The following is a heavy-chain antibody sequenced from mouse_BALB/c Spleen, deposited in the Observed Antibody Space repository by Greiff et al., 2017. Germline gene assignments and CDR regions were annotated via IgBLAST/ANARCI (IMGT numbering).Heavy chain of an antibody. J-gene: IGHJ2*01. D-gene: IGHD3-1*01. CDR3: APGTAHMDY. Sequence: EVQLQQSGAELVRPGASVKLSCKASGFNFKDYYMHWVKQRPGQGLEWIGWIDPENGNTKYDPKFKGKATITADTSSNTAYLQLSSLTSEDAAVYYCAPGTAHMDYWGQGTTLTVSS. CDR2: IDPENGNT. V-gene: IGHV14-1*02. CDR1: GFNFKDYY.